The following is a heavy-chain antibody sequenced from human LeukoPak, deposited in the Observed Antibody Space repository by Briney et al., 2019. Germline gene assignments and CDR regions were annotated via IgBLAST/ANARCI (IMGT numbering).Heavy chain of an antibody. V-gene: IGHV3-23*01. J-gene: IGHJ4*02. CDR1: GFTFSSYA. CDR2: ISGSGDST. CDR3: AKTRPLDSSSWSHGDY. D-gene: IGHD6-13*01. Sequence: GGSLRLSCAASGFTFSSYAMRWVRQAPGRGLEWFSGISGSGDSTYYGDSVKGRFTISRDNSKNTLYLQMNSLTAEDTAVYYCAKTRPLDSSSWSHGDYWGQGTLVTVSS.